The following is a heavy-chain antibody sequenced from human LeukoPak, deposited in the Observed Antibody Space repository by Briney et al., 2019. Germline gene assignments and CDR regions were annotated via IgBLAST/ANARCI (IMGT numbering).Heavy chain of an antibody. V-gene: IGHV3-23*01. Sequence: GGSLRLSCAGSGFTFNTSAMSWVRQAPGKGLEWFSAIIGSGRSTYYTDSVRGRFTLSRDNSKNTLYLQMNSLRAEDTAVYFCSKGRGTRVYNWFDTWGQGILVTVSS. CDR3: SKGRGTRVYNWFDT. D-gene: IGHD1-26*01. CDR1: GFTFNTSA. J-gene: IGHJ5*02. CDR2: IIGSGRST.